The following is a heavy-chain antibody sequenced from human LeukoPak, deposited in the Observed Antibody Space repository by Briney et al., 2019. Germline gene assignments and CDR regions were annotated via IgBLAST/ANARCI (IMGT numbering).Heavy chain of an antibody. CDR3: ARDRTDYYDSSDDYPNWFDP. CDR2: ITPYDDDT. Sequence: GASVKVSGKASGYTFTAHYIHWMRRAPGQGLEWMGWITPYDDDTNYARKFQGRVTMTRDPSMSTVYMELNKLTSDDTAVYYGARDRTDYYDSSDDYPNWFDPWGQGTLVTVSS. J-gene: IGHJ5*02. V-gene: IGHV1-2*02. D-gene: IGHD3-22*01. CDR1: GYTFTAHY.